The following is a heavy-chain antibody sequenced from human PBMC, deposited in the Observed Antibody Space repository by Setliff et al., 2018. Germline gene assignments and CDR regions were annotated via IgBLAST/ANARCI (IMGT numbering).Heavy chain of an antibody. J-gene: IGHJ6*02. Sequence: PGGSLRLSCAASGFTFSTHNMNWVRQAPGKGLEWVAFISFGSNYIFYADSVKGRFTISRDNAKNSLYLQMNSLRAEDMALYYCAKDISGPEYSSSFGYYGMDVWGQGTTV. V-gene: IGHV3-21*04. CDR2: ISFGSNYI. D-gene: IGHD6-13*01. CDR3: AKDISGPEYSSSFGYYGMDV. CDR1: GFTFSTHN.